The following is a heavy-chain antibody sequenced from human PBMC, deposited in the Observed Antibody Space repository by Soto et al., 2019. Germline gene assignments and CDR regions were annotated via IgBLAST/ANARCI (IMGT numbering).Heavy chain of an antibody. CDR1: GYTFTSYD. J-gene: IGHJ6*02. Sequence: QVQLVQSGAEVKKPGASVKVSCKASGYTFTSYDISWVRQAPGQGLEWMGWISAYNGNTNYAQKLQGRVTMTTDTSTSIAYMELRSLRSDDTAVYYCASNYLYYYGSGNTNYYGMDVWGQGTTVTVSS. CDR3: ASNYLYYYGSGNTNYYGMDV. D-gene: IGHD3-10*01. V-gene: IGHV1-18*01. CDR2: ISAYNGNT.